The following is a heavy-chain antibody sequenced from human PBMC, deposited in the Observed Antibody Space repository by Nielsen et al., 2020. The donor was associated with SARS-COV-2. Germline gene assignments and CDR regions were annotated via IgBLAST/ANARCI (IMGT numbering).Heavy chain of an antibody. Sequence: WVRQAPGQGLEWMGRFNSNSGGTNFAQKFQGRVTMTRDTSISTAYMVLSSLRSDDTAVYYCARGKHYYGSGSYYNVVVSDAFDIWGQGTMVTVSS. CDR2: FNSNSGGT. D-gene: IGHD3-10*01. J-gene: IGHJ3*02. V-gene: IGHV1-2*06. CDR3: ARGKHYYGSGSYYNVVVSDAFDI.